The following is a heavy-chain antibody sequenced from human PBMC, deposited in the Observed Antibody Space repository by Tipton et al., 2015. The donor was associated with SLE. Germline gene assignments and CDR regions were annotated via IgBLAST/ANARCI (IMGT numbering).Heavy chain of an antibody. CDR3: ARDCCFGGSFGS. CDR1: GFTFSSHG. Sequence: QSGAEVKKPGASVKVSCKASGFTFSSHGINWVRQAPGQGLEWMGWISPHTGDTRYAQKLQGRVTMTTDTPTSTAYMEMRRLRSDDTAVYYCARDCCFGGSFGSWGQGTLVTVSS. D-gene: IGHD3-9*01. CDR2: ISPHTGDT. V-gene: IGHV1-18*01. J-gene: IGHJ5*02.